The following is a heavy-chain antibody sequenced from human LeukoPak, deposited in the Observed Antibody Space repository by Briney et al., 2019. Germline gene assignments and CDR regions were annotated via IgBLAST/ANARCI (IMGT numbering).Heavy chain of an antibody. CDR2: TYYSGST. D-gene: IGHD1-1*01. CDR3: AREVLTDYYGMDV. CDR1: GGSISSGGYY. J-gene: IGHJ6*02. Sequence: SETLSLTCTVSGGSISSGGYYWSWIRQHPGKGLEWIGYTYYSGSTYYNPFLKSRVTISVDTSKNQFSLKLSSVTAADTAVYYCAREVLTDYYGMDVWGQGTTVTVSS. V-gene: IGHV4-31*03.